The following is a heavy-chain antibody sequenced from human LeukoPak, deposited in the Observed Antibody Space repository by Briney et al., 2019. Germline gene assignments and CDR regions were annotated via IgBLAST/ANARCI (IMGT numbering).Heavy chain of an antibody. J-gene: IGHJ4*02. V-gene: IGHV3-21*01. D-gene: IGHD1-26*01. CDR1: GFTFSSYA. CDR2: ISGRSSYI. CDR3: ARELLPELRLHPFDY. Sequence: GGSLRLSCAASGFTFSSYAMSWVRQAPGKGLEWVSSISGRSSYIYYADSVKGRFTVSRDNAKNSLYLQMNSLRGEDTAVYYCARELLPELRLHPFDYWGQGTLVTVSS.